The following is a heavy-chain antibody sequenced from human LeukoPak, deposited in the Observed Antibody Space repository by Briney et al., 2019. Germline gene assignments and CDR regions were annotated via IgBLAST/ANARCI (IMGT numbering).Heavy chain of an antibody. CDR1: GGSFSGYY. CDR2: INHSGST. J-gene: IGHJ4*02. Sequence: SETLSLTCAVYGGSFSGYYWSWIRQPPGKWLEWIGEINHSGSTNYNPSLKSRVTISVDTSKNQFSLKLSSVTAADTAVYYCARKTYYYDSSGYPPSNDFDYWGQGTLVTVSS. V-gene: IGHV4-34*01. D-gene: IGHD3-22*01. CDR3: ARKTYYYDSSGYPPSNDFDY.